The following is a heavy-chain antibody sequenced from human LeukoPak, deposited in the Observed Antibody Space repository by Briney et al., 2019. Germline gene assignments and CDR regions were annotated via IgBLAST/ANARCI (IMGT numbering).Heavy chain of an antibody. CDR2: IYPGDSDT. V-gene: IGHV5-51*01. CDR1: GSIFAAYW. D-gene: IGHD6-6*01. J-gene: IGHJ4*02. Sequence: PGESLQISCQGSGSIFAAYWIGWVRQLPGKGLEWMGGIYPGDSDTRYSPSFQGQVTISVDRSISTAYLQWSSLKASDTAMYYCARRVSSSSGVDYWGQGTLVTVSS. CDR3: ARRVSSSSGVDY.